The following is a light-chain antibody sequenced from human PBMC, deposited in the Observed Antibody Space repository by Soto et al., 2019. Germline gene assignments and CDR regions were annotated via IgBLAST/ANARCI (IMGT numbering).Light chain of an antibody. J-gene: IGKJ1*01. CDR1: QSISSW. CDR3: QQYNSYWT. V-gene: IGKV1-5*03. CDR2: KAS. Sequence: DIQMTQSPSTLSASVGDRVTITCRASQSISSWLAWYQQKPGKAPKLLIYKASSLESGVPSRFRGSGSGTAFTLTISSLQPDDFATYYCQQYNSYWTFGQGTKVEIK.